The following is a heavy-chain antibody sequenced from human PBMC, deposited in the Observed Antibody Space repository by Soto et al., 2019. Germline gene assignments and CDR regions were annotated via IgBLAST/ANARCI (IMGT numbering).Heavy chain of an antibody. CDR3: ARVGIAAAGGWTAFDI. Sequence: PSETLSLTCTVSGGSISSGCYYWSWIRQHPGKGLEWIGYIYYSGSTYYNPSLKSRVTISVDTSKNQFSLKLSSVTAADTAVYYCARVGIAAAGGWTAFDIFGQRTMVT. CDR1: GGSISSGCYY. V-gene: IGHV4-31*03. J-gene: IGHJ3*02. D-gene: IGHD6-13*01. CDR2: IYYSGST.